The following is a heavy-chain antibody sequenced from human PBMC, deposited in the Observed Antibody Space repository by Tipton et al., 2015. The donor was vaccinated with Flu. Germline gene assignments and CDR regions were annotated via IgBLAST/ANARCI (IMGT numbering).Heavy chain of an antibody. J-gene: IGHJ4*02. Sequence: LRLSCTVSGGSISSSSYYWGWIRQPPGKGLEWIGSIYYSGSTYYNPSPKSRVTISVDTSKNQFSLKLSSVTAADTAVYCCARDTIFGVAHWGQGTLVTVSS. CDR2: IYYSGST. CDR3: ARDTIFGVAH. V-gene: IGHV4-39*07. CDR1: GGSISSSSYY. D-gene: IGHD3-3*01.